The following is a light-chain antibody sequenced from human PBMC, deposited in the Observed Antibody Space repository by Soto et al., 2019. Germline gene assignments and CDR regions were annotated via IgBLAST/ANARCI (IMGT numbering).Light chain of an antibody. CDR1: QSVGSN. J-gene: IGKJ4*01. CDR2: DAS. V-gene: IGKV3-15*01. CDR3: QQYGSSPRVT. Sequence: EIVMTQSPATLSVSPGERVTLSCRASQSVGSNLAWYQQKPGLAPRVLIYDASTRATVIPARFSGSGSGTEFTLTISRLEPEDFAVYYCQQYGSSPRVTFGGGTKVEIK.